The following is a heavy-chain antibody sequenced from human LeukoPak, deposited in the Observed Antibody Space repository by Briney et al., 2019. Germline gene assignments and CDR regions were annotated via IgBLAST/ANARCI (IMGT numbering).Heavy chain of an antibody. J-gene: IGHJ5*02. Sequence: ASVKVSCKASGYSFTNYDINWVRQATGQGLEWMGWMNPKSGDTGYSQKLQDRVTMTTDTSTTTAYMELRSLRSDDTAVYYCARAGAVVDNWFDPWGQGTLVTVSS. D-gene: IGHD2-15*01. V-gene: IGHV1-8*02. CDR1: GYSFTNYD. CDR2: MNPKSGDT. CDR3: ARAGAVVDNWFDP.